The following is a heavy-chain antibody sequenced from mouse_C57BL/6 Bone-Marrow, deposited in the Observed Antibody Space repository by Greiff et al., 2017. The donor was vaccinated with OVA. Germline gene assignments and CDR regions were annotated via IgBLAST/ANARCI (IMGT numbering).Heavy chain of an antibody. J-gene: IGHJ1*03. CDR2: INPYNGGT. CDR1: GYTFTDYY. CDR3: ARLGYYGSYWYFDV. D-gene: IGHD1-1*01. V-gene: IGHV1-19*01. Sequence: EVQLVESGPVLVKPGASVKMSCKASGYTFTDYYMNWVKQSHGKSLEWIGVINPYNGGTSYNQKFKGKATLTVDKSSSTTYMELNSLTSEDSAVYYCARLGYYGSYWYFDVWGTGTTVTVSS.